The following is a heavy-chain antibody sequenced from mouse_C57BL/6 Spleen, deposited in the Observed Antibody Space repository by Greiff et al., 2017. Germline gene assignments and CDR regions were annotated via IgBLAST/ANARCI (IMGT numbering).Heavy chain of an antibody. CDR2: IYPGSGST. D-gene: IGHD2-4*01. J-gene: IGHJ1*03. V-gene: IGHV1-55*01. CDR1: GYTFTSYW. CDR3: AREGYYDYDEGYFDV. Sequence: VQLQQPGAELVKPGASVKMSCKASGYTFTSYWITWVKQRPGQGLEWIGDIYPGSGSTNYNEKFKSKATLTVDTSSSTAYMQLSSLTSEDSAVYYCAREGYYDYDEGYFDVWGTGTTVTVSS.